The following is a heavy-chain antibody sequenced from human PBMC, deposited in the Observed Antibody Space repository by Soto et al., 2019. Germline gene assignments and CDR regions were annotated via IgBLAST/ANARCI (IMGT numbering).Heavy chain of an antibody. J-gene: IGHJ6*02. V-gene: IGHV1-69*01. D-gene: IGHD6-13*01. Sequence: QVQLVQSGAEVRKSGSSVKVSCKAAGGTFSDYALSWVRQAPGQGLEWMGGIIPMFATTNYAQKFQGRVTITADDSATTAHMELSSLKSEDTAAYYCARGRGIGFSSTWNIYWYYNMDVWGQGTTVTVSS. CDR3: ARGRGIGFSSTWNIYWYYNMDV. CDR1: GGTFSDYA. CDR2: IIPMFATT.